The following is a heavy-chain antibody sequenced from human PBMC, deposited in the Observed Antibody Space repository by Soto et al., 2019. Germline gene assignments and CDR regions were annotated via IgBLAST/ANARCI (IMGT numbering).Heavy chain of an antibody. J-gene: IGHJ4*02. Sequence: EVQLLESGGGLVQPGGSLRLSCAASGVTFSSYAMSWVRQAPGKGLEWVSAISGSGGSTYYADSVKGRFTISRDTSKNTLYLQMNSLRAEDTAVYYCAKAVLKDYQVDYWGQGTLVTVSS. V-gene: IGHV3-23*01. CDR3: AKAVLKDYQVDY. CDR2: ISGSGGST. D-gene: IGHD2-2*01. CDR1: GVTFSSYA.